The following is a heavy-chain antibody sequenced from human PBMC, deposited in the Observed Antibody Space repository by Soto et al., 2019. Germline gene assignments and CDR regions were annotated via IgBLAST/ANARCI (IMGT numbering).Heavy chain of an antibody. CDR1: GYTFTNYA. D-gene: IGHD6-13*01. V-gene: IGHV1-3*01. CDR2: INAGNGNT. Sequence: ASVKVSCKASGYTFTNYAMHWVRQAPGQRLEWMGWINAGNGNTKYSQKFQGRVTITRDTSASTAYMELSSLRSEDTAVYYCLRYSSRRVFDYCGQGTLVIVSS. CDR3: LRYSSRRVFDY. J-gene: IGHJ4*02.